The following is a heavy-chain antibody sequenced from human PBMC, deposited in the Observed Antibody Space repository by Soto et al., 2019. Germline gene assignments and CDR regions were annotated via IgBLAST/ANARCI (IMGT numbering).Heavy chain of an antibody. CDR2: IYYSGST. CDR1: GGSISSYY. D-gene: IGHD4-17*01. Sequence: QVQLQESGPGLVKPSETLSLTCTVSGGSISSYYWSWIRQPPGKGLEWIGYIYYSGSTNYNPSLKSRVTISVDTSKNQFSLKLSSVTAADTAVYYCARGGDYGDYERVINWFDPWGQGTLVTVSS. V-gene: IGHV4-59*01. CDR3: ARGGDYGDYERVINWFDP. J-gene: IGHJ5*02.